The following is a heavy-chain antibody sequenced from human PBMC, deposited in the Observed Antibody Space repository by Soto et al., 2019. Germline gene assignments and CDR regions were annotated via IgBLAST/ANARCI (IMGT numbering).Heavy chain of an antibody. CDR2: ISAYNGNT. Sequence: ASVKVSCKVSGYTFTSYGISWVRQAPGQGLEWMGWISAYNGNTNYAQKLQGRVTMTADTSTSTAYMELRSLRSDDTAVYYCARDQVGRYNWNYGEGYGMDVWGQGTTVTVSS. D-gene: IGHD1-7*01. J-gene: IGHJ6*02. CDR1: GYTFTSYG. CDR3: ARDQVGRYNWNYGEGYGMDV. V-gene: IGHV1-18*01.